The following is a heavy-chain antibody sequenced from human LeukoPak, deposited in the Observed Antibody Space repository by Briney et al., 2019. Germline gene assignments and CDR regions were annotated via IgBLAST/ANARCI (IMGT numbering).Heavy chain of an antibody. J-gene: IGHJ5*02. CDR2: IYDSGST. D-gene: IGHD4-11*01. V-gene: IGHV4-39*07. Sequence: SETLSLTRTVSGASISGSGYYWGWIRQPPGKGLEWIGNIYDSGSTYYNASLKSRVTISVDTSKNQFSLKLNSVTAADTAVYYCASTPDYTVEFDPWGQGTLVTVSS. CDR1: GASISGSGYY. CDR3: ASTPDYTVEFDP.